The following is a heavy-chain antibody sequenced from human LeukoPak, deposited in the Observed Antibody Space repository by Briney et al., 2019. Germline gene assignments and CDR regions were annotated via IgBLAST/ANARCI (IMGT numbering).Heavy chain of an antibody. J-gene: IGHJ4*02. Sequence: GGSLRLSCAASGFTFSSYDMHWVRQAPGKGLEWVAVISYVGSNKYYADSVKGRFTISRDNSKNTLYLQMNSLRAEDTAVYYCAKDNTIDYWGQGTLVTVSS. CDR2: ISYVGSNK. CDR1: GFTFSSYD. CDR3: AKDNTIDY. D-gene: IGHD3-10*01. V-gene: IGHV3-30*18.